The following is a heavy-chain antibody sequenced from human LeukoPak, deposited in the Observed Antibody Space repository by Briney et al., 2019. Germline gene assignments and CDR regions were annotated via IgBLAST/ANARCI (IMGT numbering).Heavy chain of an antibody. J-gene: IGHJ4*02. Sequence: SETLSLTCAVYEGTFSGYYWSWIRQPPGKRLEWVGESNDSGGTNYNPSLKSRVTISVDTSKNQFSLKLSSVTAADTAVYFCARDSNIARFFIWGQGTLVTVSS. CDR1: EGTFSGYY. V-gene: IGHV4-34*01. CDR3: ARDSNIARFFI. D-gene: IGHD2/OR15-2a*01. CDR2: SNDSGGT.